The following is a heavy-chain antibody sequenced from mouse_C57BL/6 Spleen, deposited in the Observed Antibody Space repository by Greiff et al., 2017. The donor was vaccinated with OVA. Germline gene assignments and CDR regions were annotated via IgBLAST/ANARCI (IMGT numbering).Heavy chain of an antibody. Sequence: QVQLQQPGAELMKPGASVKLSCKATGYTFTGYWIEWVKQRPGHGLEWIGEILPGSGSTNYNEKFKGKATFTAYTSSNTAYIQLSSLTTEDSAIYGSARFATVVNDYWGQGTTLTVSS. V-gene: IGHV1-9*01. CDR2: ILPGSGST. CDR3: ARFATVVNDY. CDR1: GYTFTGYW. J-gene: IGHJ2*01. D-gene: IGHD1-1*01.